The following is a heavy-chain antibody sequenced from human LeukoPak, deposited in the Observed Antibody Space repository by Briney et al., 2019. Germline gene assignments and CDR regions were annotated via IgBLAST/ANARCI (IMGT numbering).Heavy chain of an antibody. J-gene: IGHJ4*02. D-gene: IGHD3-10*01. V-gene: IGHV3-43D*04. Sequence: PGGSLRLSCAASGFTFDDYAMRWVRQAPGKGLEWVSLISWDGGSTYYADSVKGRFTISRDNSKNSLYLQMNSLRAEDTALYYRAKDAPKKTYYYASGSYFDYWGQGTLVTVSS. CDR2: ISWDGGST. CDR3: AKDAPKKTYYYASGSYFDY. CDR1: GFTFDDYA.